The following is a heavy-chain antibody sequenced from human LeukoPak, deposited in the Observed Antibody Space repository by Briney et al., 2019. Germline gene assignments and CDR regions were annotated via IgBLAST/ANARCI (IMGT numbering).Heavy chain of an antibody. CDR2: MNPNSGNT. D-gene: IGHD2-15*01. Sequence: ASVKVSCKASGYTFTSYDINWVRQATGQGLEWMGWMNPNSGNTGYAQKFQGRVTMTRNTSISTAYMELSSLRSEDTAVYYCARDGYCSGGSCYSLNWFDPWGQGTLVTVSS. CDR1: GYTFTSYD. J-gene: IGHJ5*02. V-gene: IGHV1-8*01. CDR3: ARDGYCSGGSCYSLNWFDP.